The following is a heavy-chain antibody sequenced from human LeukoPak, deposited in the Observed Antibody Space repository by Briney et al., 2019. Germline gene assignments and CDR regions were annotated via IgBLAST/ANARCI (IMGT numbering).Heavy chain of an antibody. J-gene: IGHJ5*01. V-gene: IGHV3-23*01. D-gene: IGHD2-2*01. Sequence: GGSLRLSCVVSGFTFSSYDMSWVRQAPGKGLEWVSGISGSGGSTCYADSVKGRFTISRDNSKKTLYMQMNSLRAEDTAVYYCAKDRHAPGRYCSSTTCFPFDSWGQGTLVTVSS. CDR1: GFTFSSYD. CDR3: AKDRHAPGRYCSSTTCFPFDS. CDR2: ISGSGGST.